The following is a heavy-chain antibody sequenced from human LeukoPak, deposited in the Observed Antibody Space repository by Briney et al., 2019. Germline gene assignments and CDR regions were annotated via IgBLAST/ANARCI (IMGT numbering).Heavy chain of an antibody. Sequence: ASVKVSCKASGYTFTSYAMHWVRQAPGQRLEWMGWINAGNGNTKYSQKFQGRVTITRDTSASTAYMELSSLRSEDTAVYYCATDRVVRGVINGDYYYYYGMDVWGQGTTVTVSS. J-gene: IGHJ6*02. D-gene: IGHD3-10*01. CDR2: INAGNGNT. V-gene: IGHV1-3*01. CDR3: ATDRVVRGVINGDYYYYYGMDV. CDR1: GYTFTSYA.